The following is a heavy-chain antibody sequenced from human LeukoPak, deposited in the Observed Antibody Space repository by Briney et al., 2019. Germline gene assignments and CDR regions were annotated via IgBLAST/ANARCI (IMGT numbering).Heavy chain of an antibody. CDR3: ARENCSGGSCYSIYYYYYMDV. Sequence: SETLSLTCTVSGGSISSSSYYWGWIRQPPGKGLEWIGSIYYSGSTYYNPSLKSRVTISVDTSKNQFSLKLSSVTAADTAVYYCARENCSGGSCYSIYYYYYMDVWGKGTTVTISS. J-gene: IGHJ6*03. CDR1: GGSISSSSYY. CDR2: IYYSGST. D-gene: IGHD2-15*01. V-gene: IGHV4-39*07.